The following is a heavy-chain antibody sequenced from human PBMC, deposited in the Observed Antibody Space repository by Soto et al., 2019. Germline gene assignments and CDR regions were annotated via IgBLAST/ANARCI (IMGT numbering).Heavy chain of an antibody. D-gene: IGHD4-4*01. CDR3: AKDMTPLTTVTTTLASGYYYGVDV. Sequence: PGGSLRLSCAASGFTFDDYAMHWVRQAPGKGLEWVSLISWDGGSTYYADSVKGRFTISRDNSKNSLYLQMNSLRAEDTALYYCAKDMTPLTTVTTTLASGYYYGVDVWGQGTTVTVSS. J-gene: IGHJ6*02. CDR1: GFTFDDYA. V-gene: IGHV3-43D*04. CDR2: ISWDGGST.